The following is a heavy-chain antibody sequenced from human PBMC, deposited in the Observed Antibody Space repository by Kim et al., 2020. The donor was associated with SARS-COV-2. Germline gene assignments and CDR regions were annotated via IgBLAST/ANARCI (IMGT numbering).Heavy chain of an antibody. J-gene: IGHJ4*02. Sequence: GESLKISCKGSGYRFTSYWIGWVRQMPGKGLEWMGIIYPGDSDTRYSPSFQGQVTISADKSISTAYLQWSSLKASDTAMYYCARQDAVAGDSSGYYSWGQGTLVTVSS. D-gene: IGHD3-22*01. V-gene: IGHV5-51*01. CDR1: GYRFTSYW. CDR3: ARQDAVAGDSSGYYS. CDR2: IYPGDSDT.